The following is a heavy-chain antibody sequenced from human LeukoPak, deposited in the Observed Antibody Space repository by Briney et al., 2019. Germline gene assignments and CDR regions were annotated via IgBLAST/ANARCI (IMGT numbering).Heavy chain of an antibody. CDR1: GYTFTGYY. D-gene: IGHD6-6*01. J-gene: IGHJ4*02. CDR2: INPNSGGT. V-gene: IGHV1-2*02. CDR3: AREHEVAARIFDY. Sequence: AAVTVSCKCCGYTFTGYYMHWVRQPPGQGSEGVGWINPNSGGTNYAQKFQGRVTMTRDTSISPAYMELSRLRADDTAVYYCAREHEVAARIFDYWGQGTLVTVSS.